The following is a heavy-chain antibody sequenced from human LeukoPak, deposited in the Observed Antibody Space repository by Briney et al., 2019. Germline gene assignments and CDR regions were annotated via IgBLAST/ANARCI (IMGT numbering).Heavy chain of an antibody. CDR3: ASRGRYCSGGSCYTLNYYYYYMDV. J-gene: IGHJ6*03. CDR2: INHSGST. V-gene: IGHV4-34*01. CDR1: GGSFSGYY. D-gene: IGHD2-15*01. Sequence: SETLSLTCGVYGGSFSGYYWSWIRQPPGKGLEWIGEINHSGSTNYNPSLKSRVTISVDTSKNQFSLKLSSVTAADTAVYYCASRGRYCSGGSCYTLNYYYYYMDVWGKGTTVTVSS.